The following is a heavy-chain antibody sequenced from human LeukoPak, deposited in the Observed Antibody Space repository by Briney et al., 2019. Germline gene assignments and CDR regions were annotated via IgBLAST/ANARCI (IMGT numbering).Heavy chain of an antibody. V-gene: IGHV4-31*03. Sequence: SQTLSLTCTVSGDSISSGGYYWSWVRQHPGKGLEWFGYIYYSGGTYYNPSPKSRVTISVDTSKNQFSLKLSSVTAADTAVYYCARGDRLRGFDPWGQGTLVTVSS. J-gene: IGHJ5*02. CDR2: IYYSGGT. CDR1: GDSISSGGYY. D-gene: IGHD2-15*01. CDR3: ARGDRLRGFDP.